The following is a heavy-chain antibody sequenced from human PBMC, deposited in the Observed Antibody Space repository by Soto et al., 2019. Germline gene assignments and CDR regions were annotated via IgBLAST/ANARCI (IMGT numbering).Heavy chain of an antibody. Sequence: QVQLVQSGAEVKKPGASVKVSCKASGYTFTSYDINWVRQATGQGLEWMGWMNPNTGNTGYAQKFQGRVTMTRNTSICTAYTELNSLRSEDMAVYYCAREITGKFPNWGQGTLVTVSS. CDR2: MNPNTGNT. D-gene: IGHD1-20*01. J-gene: IGHJ4*02. V-gene: IGHV1-8*01. CDR1: GYTFTSYD. CDR3: AREITGKFPN.